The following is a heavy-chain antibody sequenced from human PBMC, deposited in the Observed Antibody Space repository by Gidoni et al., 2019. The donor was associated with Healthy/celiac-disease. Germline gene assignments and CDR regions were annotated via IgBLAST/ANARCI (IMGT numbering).Heavy chain of an antibody. CDR3: AKDWGYGSGGYVMDV. V-gene: IGHV3-30*18. CDR2: ISHDGSNK. CDR1: GLHFSSYG. Sequence: VQLVESGGGVVQPGRSMRLSWAASGLHFSSYGLHWFRQAPGKGLAWVAVISHDGSNKYYADSVKGRFTISRDNSKNTLYLQMNSLRAEDTAVYYCAKDWGYGSGGYVMDVWGQGTTVTVSS. D-gene: IGHD3-10*01. J-gene: IGHJ6*02.